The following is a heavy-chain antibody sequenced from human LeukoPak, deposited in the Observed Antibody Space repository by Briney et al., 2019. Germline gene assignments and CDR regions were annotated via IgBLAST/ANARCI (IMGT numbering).Heavy chain of an antibody. CDR3: AKDLGIGGSGF. Sequence: GGSLRLSCAASGFTFSSYGMSLVRQAPGKGLEWVSAISASSDSTYYADSVKGRFTVSRDNSRNTLYLQMNSLRADDTAVYYCAKDLGIGGSGFWGQGTLVTVSS. V-gene: IGHV3-23*01. D-gene: IGHD3-10*01. CDR2: ISASSDST. J-gene: IGHJ4*02. CDR1: GFTFSSYG.